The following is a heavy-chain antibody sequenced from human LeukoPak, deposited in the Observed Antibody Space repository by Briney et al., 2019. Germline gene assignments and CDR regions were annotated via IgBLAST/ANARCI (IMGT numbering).Heavy chain of an antibody. D-gene: IGHD4-17*01. Sequence: GGSLRLSCAASGFRVEDYGMSWVRQAPGKGLEWVSGISWNGGNTGYADSVKGRFTISRDNAKNSLYLQMNSLRAEDTALYYCARESTVTTSPSFDYWGQGTLVTVSS. CDR2: ISWNGGNT. J-gene: IGHJ4*02. CDR3: ARESTVTTSPSFDY. CDR1: GFRVEDYG. V-gene: IGHV3-20*04.